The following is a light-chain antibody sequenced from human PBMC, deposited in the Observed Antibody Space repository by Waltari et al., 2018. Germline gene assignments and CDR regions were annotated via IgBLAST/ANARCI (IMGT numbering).Light chain of an antibody. V-gene: IGKV1-5*03. CDR2: KAS. J-gene: IGKJ1*01. Sequence: DIQMTQSPSTLSASVGDIVTITCRASQSISSWLAWYQPKPGKDPKLLIYKASSLESGVPSRFSGSGSGTEFTLTISSLQPDDFATYYCQQYNSYSPWTFGQGTKVEIK. CDR3: QQYNSYSPWT. CDR1: QSISSW.